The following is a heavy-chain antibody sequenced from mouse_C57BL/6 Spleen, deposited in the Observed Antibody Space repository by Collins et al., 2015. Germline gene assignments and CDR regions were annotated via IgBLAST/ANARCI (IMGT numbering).Heavy chain of an antibody. Sequence: QVQLQQPGAELVKPGASVKLSCKASGYTFTSYWMHWVKQRPGQGLEWIGMIHPNSGSTNYNEKFKSKATLTVDKSSSTAYMQLSSLTSEDSAVYYCARNYYGYDAWFAYWGQGDSGHCLC. CDR2: IHPNSGST. J-gene: IGHJ3*01. D-gene: IGHD2-2*01. V-gene: IGHV1-64*01. CDR1: GYTFTSYW. CDR3: ARNYYGYDAWFAY.